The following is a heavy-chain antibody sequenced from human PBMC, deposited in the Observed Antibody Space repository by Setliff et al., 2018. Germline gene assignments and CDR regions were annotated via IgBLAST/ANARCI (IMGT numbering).Heavy chain of an antibody. D-gene: IGHD1-1*01. J-gene: IGHJ3*02. CDR2: SNHGGST. V-gene: IGHV4-34*01. CDR1: GESFSNNY. CDR3: RQAVVGRDVFDI. Sequence: SETLSLTCSVYGESFSNNYWSWIRQTPGKGLEWIGESNHGGSTSYHPSLKSRLTMSVDTSKNQFSLNLNSVTAADTALYYCRQAVVGRDVFDIWGQGTVVTVSS.